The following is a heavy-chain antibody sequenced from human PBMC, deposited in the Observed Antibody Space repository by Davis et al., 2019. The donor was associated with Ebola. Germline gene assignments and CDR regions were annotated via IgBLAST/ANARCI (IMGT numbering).Heavy chain of an antibody. CDR1: GFTFSSYW. Sequence: GESLKISCAASGFTFSSYWMSWVRQAPGKGLEWVANIKQDGSEKYYVDSVKGRFTISRDNAKNSLYLQMNSLRAEDTAVYYCASTPRWELLPGGDYWGQGTLVTVSS. D-gene: IGHD1-26*01. CDR2: IKQDGSEK. V-gene: IGHV3-7*01. J-gene: IGHJ4*02. CDR3: ASTPRWELLPGGDY.